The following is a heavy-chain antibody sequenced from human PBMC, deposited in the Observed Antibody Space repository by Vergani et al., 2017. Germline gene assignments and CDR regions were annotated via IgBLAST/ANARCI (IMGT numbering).Heavy chain of an antibody. CDR2: IYSGGST. V-gene: IGHV3-53*01. Sequence: EVQLVESGGGLIQPGGSLRLSCAASGFTVSSNYMSWVRQAPGKGLEWVSVIYSGGSTYYADSVKGRFTISRDNSKNMLYLQMNSLRAEDTAVYYCARAEDYYDSSGYSGLGAFDIWGQGTMVTVSS. CDR1: GFTVSSNY. J-gene: IGHJ3*02. D-gene: IGHD3-22*01. CDR3: ARAEDYYDSSGYSGLGAFDI.